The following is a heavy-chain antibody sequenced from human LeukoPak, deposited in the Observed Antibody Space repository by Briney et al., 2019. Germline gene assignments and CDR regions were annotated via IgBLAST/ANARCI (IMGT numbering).Heavy chain of an antibody. CDR2: IYPGDSVT. J-gene: IGHJ1*01. V-gene: IGHV5-51*01. CDR1: GFSFTTYW. CDR3: ARHFGSPSPGVQH. D-gene: IGHD3-3*01. Sequence: GESLKISCQTSGFSFTTYWIGWVRQMSGKGLEWMVIIYPGDSVTRYSPSFQGQVTISADKSVRTAHLQWSTLKTSDTAVYYCARHFGSPSPGVQHWGQGTPVIVSS.